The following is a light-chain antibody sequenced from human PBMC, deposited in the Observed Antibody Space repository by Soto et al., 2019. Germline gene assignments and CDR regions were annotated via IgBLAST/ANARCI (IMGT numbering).Light chain of an antibody. CDR1: QSVSSY. V-gene: IGKV3-11*01. Sequence: EIVLTQSPATLSLSPGERATLSCRASQSVSSYLAWYQQKFGQAPRLLIYDASNRATGIPARFSGSGSGTDFILTISSLEPEDFAVYYCQQYGSSPLTFGGGTKVDIK. CDR2: DAS. J-gene: IGKJ4*01. CDR3: QQYGSSPLT.